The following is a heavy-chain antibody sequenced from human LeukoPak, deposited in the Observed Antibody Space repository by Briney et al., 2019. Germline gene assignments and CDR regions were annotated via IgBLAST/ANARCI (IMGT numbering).Heavy chain of an antibody. V-gene: IGHV1-46*01. Sequence: ASVKVSCKASGYTFTSYYMHWVRQAPGQGLEWMGIINPSGGSTSYAQKFQGRVTMTRDTSTSTAYMELRSLRSDDTAVYYCARVGSGWYEDYWGQGTLVTVSS. CDR2: INPSGGST. CDR3: ARVGSGWYEDY. D-gene: IGHD6-19*01. J-gene: IGHJ4*02. CDR1: GYTFTSYY.